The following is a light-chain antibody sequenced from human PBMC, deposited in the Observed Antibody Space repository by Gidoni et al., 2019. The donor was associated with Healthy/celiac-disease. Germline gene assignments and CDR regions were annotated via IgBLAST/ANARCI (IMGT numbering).Light chain of an antibody. Sequence: EIVMTPSPATLSVSPGERATLYCRASQSVSSNLAWYQQKPGQPPRLLIYGASTRATGIPARFSGSGSGTEFTLTISSLHSEDFAVYYCQQYNNWPPLTFGGGTKVEIK. CDR3: QQYNNWPPLT. J-gene: IGKJ4*01. V-gene: IGKV3-15*01. CDR2: GAS. CDR1: QSVSSN.